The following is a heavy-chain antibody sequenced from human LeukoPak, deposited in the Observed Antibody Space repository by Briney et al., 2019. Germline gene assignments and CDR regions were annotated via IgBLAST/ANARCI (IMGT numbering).Heavy chain of an antibody. CDR3: AKFGEPYTGHQTTPAFDY. CDR1: GYTFTTYG. V-gene: IGHV1-18*01. CDR2: ISAYSGNT. D-gene: IGHD3-10*01. J-gene: IGHJ4*02. Sequence: EASEKVSCKASGYTFTTYGFTWVRQAPGQGLEWMGWISAYSGNTNYAQKLQGRVTMTTDTSTSTAYMELRSLRSDDTAVYYCAKFGEPYTGHQTTPAFDYWGQGTLVTVSS.